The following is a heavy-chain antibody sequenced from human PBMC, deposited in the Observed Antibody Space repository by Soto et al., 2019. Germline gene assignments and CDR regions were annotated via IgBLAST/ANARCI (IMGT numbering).Heavy chain of an antibody. Sequence: EVQLVESGGGLVKPGGSLRLSCAGSGFTFSNVWMNWVRQAPGKGLEWVGRIKSETDGGTIDYAAPVKGRFTISRDDSNNTLCLQMNSPKTEDTATYYCTPLALKYNSDWYPLSDWGQGTRVTVSS. CDR1: GFTFSNVW. D-gene: IGHD6-19*01. CDR3: TPLALKYNSDWYPLSD. J-gene: IGHJ4*02. V-gene: IGHV3-15*07. CDR2: IKSETDGGTI.